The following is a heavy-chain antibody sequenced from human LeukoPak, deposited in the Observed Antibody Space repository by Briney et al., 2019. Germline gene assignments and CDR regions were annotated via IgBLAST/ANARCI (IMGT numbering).Heavy chain of an antibody. D-gene: IGHD4-23*01. Sequence: GGSLRLSCAASGFTFSSYAMSWVRQAPGKGLEWVGFIRSKAYGGTTEYAASVKGRFTISRDDSKSIAYLQMNSLKTEDTAVYYCTRDPETMVVNYYYYYMDVWGKGTTVTVSS. J-gene: IGHJ6*03. CDR2: IRSKAYGGTT. CDR3: TRDPETMVVNYYYYYMDV. CDR1: GFTFSSYA. V-gene: IGHV3-49*04.